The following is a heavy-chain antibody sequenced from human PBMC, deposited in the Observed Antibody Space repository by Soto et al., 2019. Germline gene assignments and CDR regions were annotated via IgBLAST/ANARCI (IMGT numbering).Heavy chain of an antibody. CDR1: GFTFSNYG. CDR2: IWYDGSNE. V-gene: IGHV3-33*01. Sequence: PGGSLRLSCAASGFTFSNYGMHWVRQAPGKGLEWVAVIWYDGSNEYYADSVKGRFTISRDDSKNTLYLQMHSLRAEDTAVYYCARDDIPGRAVAIYGMDVWGQGTTVTVSS. CDR3: ARDDIPGRAVAIYGMDV. D-gene: IGHD6-19*01. J-gene: IGHJ6*02.